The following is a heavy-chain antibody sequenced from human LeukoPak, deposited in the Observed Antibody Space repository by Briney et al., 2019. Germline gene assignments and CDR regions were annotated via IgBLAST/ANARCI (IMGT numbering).Heavy chain of an antibody. CDR3: ATRPGTGGWNSVDY. D-gene: IGHD1-7*01. CDR2: INSDGSST. CDR1: GFTSSSYW. Sequence: GGSLRLSCAASGFTSSSYWMHWVRQAPGKGLVWVSRINSDGSSTSYADSVKGRFTISRDNAKNTLYLQMNSLRAEDTAVYYCATRPGTGGWNSVDYWGQGTLVTVSS. V-gene: IGHV3-74*01. J-gene: IGHJ4*02.